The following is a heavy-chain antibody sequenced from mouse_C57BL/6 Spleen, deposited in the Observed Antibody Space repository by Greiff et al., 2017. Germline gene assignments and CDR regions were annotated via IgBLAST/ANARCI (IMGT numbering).Heavy chain of an antibody. D-gene: IGHD1-1*01. CDR1: GFNIKDYY. V-gene: IGHV14-2*01. CDR2: IDPEDGET. J-gene: IGHJ2*01. CDR3: ARYYGSSLFYFDY. Sequence: VQLQQSGAELVKPGASVKLSCTASGFNIKDYYMHWVKQRTEQGLEWIGRIDPEDGETKYAPKFQGKATITAATSANTAYLQLSSLTSEDTAVYYCARYYGSSLFYFDYWGQGTTLTVSS.